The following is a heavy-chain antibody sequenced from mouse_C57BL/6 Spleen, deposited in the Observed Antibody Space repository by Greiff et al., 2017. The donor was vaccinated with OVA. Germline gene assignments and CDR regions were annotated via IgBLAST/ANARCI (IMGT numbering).Heavy chain of an antibody. J-gene: IGHJ2*01. CDR1: GYTFTDYN. CDR2: INPNNGGT. Sequence: DVQLQESGPELVKPGASVKIPCKASGYTFTDYNMDWVKQSHGKSLEWIGDINPNNGGTIYNQKFKGKATLTVDKSSSTAYMELRSLTSEDTAVYYCARGYYYGSSYKWDEEKSPYYFDYWGQGTTLTVSS. V-gene: IGHV1-18*01. D-gene: IGHD1-1*01. CDR3: ARGYYYGSSYKWDEEKSPYYFDY.